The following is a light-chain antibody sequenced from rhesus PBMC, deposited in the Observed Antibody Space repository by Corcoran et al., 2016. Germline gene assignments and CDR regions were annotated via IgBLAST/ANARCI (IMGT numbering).Light chain of an antibody. J-gene: IGLJ1*01. Sequence: QAALTQPRSVSGSTGPSVTISGTGTSSDIGGYKYVSWYQQQPGTAPKLMIYEVSKRPSGVYDRFPGSKSGNTSSLTISGLQNEDEVYYYCSSYAGRNTFIFGAGTRLTV. CDR3: SSYAGRNTFI. CDR1: SSDIGGYKY. V-gene: IGLV2-32*02. CDR2: EVS.